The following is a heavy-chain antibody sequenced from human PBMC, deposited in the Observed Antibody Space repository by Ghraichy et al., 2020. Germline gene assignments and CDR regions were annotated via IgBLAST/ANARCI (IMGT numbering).Heavy chain of an antibody. D-gene: IGHD6-19*01. Sequence: LSLTCAASGFTFSSYSMNWVRQAPGKGLEWVSSISSSSSYIYYADSVKGRFTISRDNAKNSLYLQMNSLRAEDTAVYYCARDIAVAGPFDYWGQGTLVTVSS. CDR2: ISSSSSYI. CDR3: ARDIAVAGPFDY. V-gene: IGHV3-21*01. J-gene: IGHJ4*02. CDR1: GFTFSSYS.